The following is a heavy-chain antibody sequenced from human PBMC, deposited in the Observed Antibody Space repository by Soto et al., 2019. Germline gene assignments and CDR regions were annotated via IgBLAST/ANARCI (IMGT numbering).Heavy chain of an antibody. V-gene: IGHV3-7*01. CDR2: IDQDGSER. CDR1: GFTFSVYR. Sequence: GGSLRVSCAASGFTFSVYRMSWVRQAPGKGLEWVAKIDQDGSERDYVGSVKGRFTVSRDNAKNSLFLQMNSLGVDDTAVYYYARDWDKWCQGTLVTVSS. D-gene: IGHD1-26*01. CDR3: ARDWDK. J-gene: IGHJ4*02.